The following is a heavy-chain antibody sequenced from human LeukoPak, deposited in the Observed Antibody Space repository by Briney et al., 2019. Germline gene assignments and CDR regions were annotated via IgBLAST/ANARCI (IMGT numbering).Heavy chain of an antibody. CDR3: ARVGDFWSGSDY. CDR1: GYTFTGYY. Sequence: ASVKVSCKASGYTFTGYYIHWVRQAPGQGLEWMGCIKTNSGDTNYAQKFQGRLTMTRDTSINTAYMELSSLRSDDTAVYYCARVGDFWSGSDYWGQGTLVTVSS. V-gene: IGHV1-2*02. CDR2: IKTNSGDT. D-gene: IGHD3-3*01. J-gene: IGHJ4*02.